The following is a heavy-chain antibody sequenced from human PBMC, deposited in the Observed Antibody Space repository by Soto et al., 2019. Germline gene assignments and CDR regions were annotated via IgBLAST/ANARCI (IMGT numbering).Heavy chain of an antibody. CDR3: ARETEGYDFWSGPRYGMDV. D-gene: IGHD3-3*01. Sequence: GASVKVSCKASGYTFTSYGISWVRQAPGQGLEWMGWISAYNGNTNYAQKLQGRVTMTTDTSTSTAYMELRSLRSDDTAVYYCARETEGYDFWSGPRYGMDVWGQGTTVTVSS. J-gene: IGHJ6*02. CDR1: GYTFTSYG. CDR2: ISAYNGNT. V-gene: IGHV1-18*01.